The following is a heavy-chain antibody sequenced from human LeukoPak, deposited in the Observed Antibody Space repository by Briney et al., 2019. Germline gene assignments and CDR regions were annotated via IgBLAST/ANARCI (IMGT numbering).Heavy chain of an antibody. CDR2: IYSDGNT. V-gene: IGHV3-53*01. CDR3: VRDFSCTGGSCPLFDR. CDR1: GFTVSSHY. J-gene: IGHJ4*02. Sequence: GGSLRLSCVASGFTVSSHYMSWVRQAPGKGLEWVSVIYSDGNTYYADSIKGRFTISRDNSKNTLYLQMNSLRAEDTAIYYCVRDFSCTGGSCPLFDRWGQGTLVTVSS. D-gene: IGHD2-15*01.